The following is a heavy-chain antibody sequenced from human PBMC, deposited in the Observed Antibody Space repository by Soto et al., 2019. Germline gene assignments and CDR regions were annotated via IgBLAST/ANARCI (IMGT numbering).Heavy chain of an antibody. V-gene: IGHV3-49*03. D-gene: IGHD2-2*01. CDR3: TRLGPAGAAFDI. Sequence: GGSLRLSCTASGFTFGDYAMSWFRQAPGKGLEWVGFIRSKAYGGTTEYAASVKGRFTISRDDSKSITYLQMNSLKTEDTAVYYCTRLGPAGAAFDIWGQGTMVTVSS. CDR1: GFTFGDYA. J-gene: IGHJ3*02. CDR2: IRSKAYGGTT.